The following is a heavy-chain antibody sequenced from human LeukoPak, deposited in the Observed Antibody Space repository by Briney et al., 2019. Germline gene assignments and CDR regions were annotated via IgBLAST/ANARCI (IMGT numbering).Heavy chain of an antibody. CDR2: IKQDRSEK. CDR3: ASLSVEIVEGSRWFDP. V-gene: IGHV3-7*01. J-gene: IGHJ5*02. D-gene: IGHD5-24*01. CDR1: GYSISSGYY. Sequence: ETLSLTCTVSGYSISSGYYWGWIRQPPGKGLELVANIKQDRSEKYYVDSVKGRFTISRDNAKNSLYLQMNSLRAEDTAVYYCASLSVEIVEGSRWFDPWGQGTLVTVSS.